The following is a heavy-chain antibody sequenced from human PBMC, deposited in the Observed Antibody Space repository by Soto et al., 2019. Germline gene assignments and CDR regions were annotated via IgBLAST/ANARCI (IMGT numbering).Heavy chain of an antibody. CDR1: GYTFTSYG. CDR3: ARDGIAVAGTAYYYYGMDV. Sequence: ASVKVSCKASGYTFTSYGISWVRQAPGQGLEWMGWISAYNGNTNYAQKLRGRVTMTTDTSTSTAYMELRSLRSDDTAVYYCARDGIAVAGTAYYYYGMDVWGQGTTVTVSS. V-gene: IGHV1-18*04. D-gene: IGHD6-19*01. J-gene: IGHJ6*01. CDR2: ISAYNGNT.